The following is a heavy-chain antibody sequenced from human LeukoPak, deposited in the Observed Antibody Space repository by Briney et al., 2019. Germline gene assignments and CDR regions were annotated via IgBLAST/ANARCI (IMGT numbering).Heavy chain of an antibody. Sequence: GASVKVSCKASGYTFTSYDINWVRQATGQGLEWMGWMNPNSGNTGYAQKFQGRVTMTRDTSISTAYMELSRLRSDDTAVYYCARGAAWYSYGHDYWGQGTLVTVSS. J-gene: IGHJ4*02. CDR2: MNPNSGNT. CDR3: ARGAAWYSYGHDY. D-gene: IGHD5-18*01. CDR1: GYTFTSYD. V-gene: IGHV1-8*01.